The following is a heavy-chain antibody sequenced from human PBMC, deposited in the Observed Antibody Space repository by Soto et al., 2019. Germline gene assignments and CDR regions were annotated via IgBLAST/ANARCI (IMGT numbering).Heavy chain of an antibody. CDR2: ISKDGGRE. CDR3: ARDVGVGDLSPRTCYYSVMDV. CDR1: GFTLSSYS. J-gene: IGHJ6*02. V-gene: IGHV3-30*04. D-gene: IGHD3-10*01. Sequence: QVQLVESGGGVVQPGGSLRLSCASSGFTLSSYSLHWVRQPPGKGLEWVAVISKDGGREYYGDSVRGQFTISRDHSKRTFYLEMHSLRTEDMAVYFCARDVGVGDLSPRTCYYSVMDVWGRGTTVTVSS.